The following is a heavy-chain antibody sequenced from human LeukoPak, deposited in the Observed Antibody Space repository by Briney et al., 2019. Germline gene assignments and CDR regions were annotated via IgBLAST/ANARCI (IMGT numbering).Heavy chain of an antibody. J-gene: IGHJ4*02. D-gene: IGHD3-22*01. CDR1: GGSISSDDFY. CDR2: VYYTGIT. Sequence: SETLSLTCSVTGGSISSDDFYWGWIRQPPGKGLEWMGSVYYTGITFDNPSLKSRVTMSVDTSKNQFSLKLSSVTAADTAVYYCARQHYYLDYWGQGTLVTVSS. V-gene: IGHV4-39*01. CDR3: ARQHYYLDY.